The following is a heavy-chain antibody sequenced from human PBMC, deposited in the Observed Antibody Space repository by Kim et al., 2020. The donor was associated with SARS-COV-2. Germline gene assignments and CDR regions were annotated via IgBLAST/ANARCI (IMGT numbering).Heavy chain of an antibody. Sequence: ASVKVSCKASGYTFTSYAMHWVRQAPGQRLEWMGWINAGNGNTKYSQKFQGRVTITRDTSASTAYMELSSLRSEDTAVYYCARDRYCSSTSCYAGFYYFDYWGQGTLVTVSS. V-gene: IGHV1-3*01. J-gene: IGHJ4*02. D-gene: IGHD2-2*01. CDR1: GYTFTSYA. CDR2: INAGNGNT. CDR3: ARDRYCSSTSCYAGFYYFDY.